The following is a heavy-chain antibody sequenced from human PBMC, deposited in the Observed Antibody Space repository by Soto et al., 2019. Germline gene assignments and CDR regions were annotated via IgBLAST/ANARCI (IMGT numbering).Heavy chain of an antibody. CDR1: GYTFTSYD. V-gene: IGHV1-8*01. J-gene: IGHJ4*02. CDR2: MNPNSGNT. D-gene: IGHD3-10*01. Sequence: QVQLVQSGAEVKKPGASVKDSCKASGYTFTSYDINWVRQATGQGLEWMGWMNPNSGNTGYAQKFQGRVTMTRNTSMSTAYMELSSLRSEDTAVYYCARLFDYYGSGSYYLNDYWGQGTLVTVSS. CDR3: ARLFDYYGSGSYYLNDY.